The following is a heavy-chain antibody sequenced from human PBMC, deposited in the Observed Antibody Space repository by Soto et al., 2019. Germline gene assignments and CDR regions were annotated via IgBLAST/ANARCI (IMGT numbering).Heavy chain of an antibody. CDR2: ISSSSSYI. CDR1: GFTFNIYS. J-gene: IGHJ3*02. D-gene: IGHD3-10*01. Sequence: EVQRVESGGGLVKPGGSLRLSCAASGFTFNIYSMNWVRQDQGKCLEWDSSISSSSSYIYYADSVKGRFTISRDNAKNSLYLQMNSLRAEDTAVYYCARDRGGDLKAFDIWGQGTMVTVSS. V-gene: IGHV3-21*01. CDR3: ARDRGGDLKAFDI.